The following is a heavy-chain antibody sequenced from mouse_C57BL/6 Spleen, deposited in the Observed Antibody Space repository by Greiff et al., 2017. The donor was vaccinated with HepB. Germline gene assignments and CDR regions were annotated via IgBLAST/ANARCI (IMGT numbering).Heavy chain of an antibody. J-gene: IGHJ1*03. D-gene: IGHD2-12*01. CDR2: IYPRSGNT. CDR1: GYTFTSYG. Sequence: VQWVESGAELARPGASVKLSCKASGYTFTSYGISWVKQRTGQGLAWIGEIYPRSGNTYYNEKFKGKATLTADKSSSTAYMELRSLTSEDSAVYCCASYDDGGYFDVWGTGTTVTVSS. V-gene: IGHV1-81*01. CDR3: ASYDDGGYFDV.